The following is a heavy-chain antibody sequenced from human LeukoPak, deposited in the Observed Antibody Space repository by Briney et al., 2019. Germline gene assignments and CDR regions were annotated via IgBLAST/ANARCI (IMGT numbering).Heavy chain of an antibody. CDR1: GYTFTGYY. Sequence: ASVKVSCKASGYTFTGYYMHWVRQAPGQGLEWMGWINPNSGGTNYAQKFQGRVTMTRDTSISTAYMELSRLTSDDTAVYYCARDRWGSSGYHYYFDYWGQGTLVTVSS. CDR3: ARDRWGSSGYHYYFDY. V-gene: IGHV1-2*02. CDR2: INPNSGGT. D-gene: IGHD3-22*01. J-gene: IGHJ4*02.